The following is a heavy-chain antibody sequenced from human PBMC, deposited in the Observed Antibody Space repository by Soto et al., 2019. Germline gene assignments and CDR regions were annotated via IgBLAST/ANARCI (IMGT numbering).Heavy chain of an antibody. Sequence: QVQLQESGPGLVKPSQTLSLTCTVSGGSISSGDYYWSWIRPPPGKGLEWIGNIYYSGSTYYNPSLNRRVTISVDTSKNPFSLNLTSVTAAHTAVYYCANRHSSPYFDYWGQGTLVTVSS. J-gene: IGHJ4*02. CDR2: IYYSGST. CDR3: ANRHSSPYFDY. D-gene: IGHD6-13*01. V-gene: IGHV4-30-4*01. CDR1: GGSISSGDYY.